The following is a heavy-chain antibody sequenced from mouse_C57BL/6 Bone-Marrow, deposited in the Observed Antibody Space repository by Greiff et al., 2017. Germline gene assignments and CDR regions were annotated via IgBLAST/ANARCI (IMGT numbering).Heavy chain of an antibody. V-gene: IGHV5-9-1*02. CDR1: GFTFSSYA. CDR3: TRDSSGYDAMDY. Sequence: EVQLVESGEGLVKPGGSLKLSCAASGFTFSSYAMSWVRQTPEKRLEWVAYISSGGDYIYYADTVKGRFTISRDNARNTLYLQMSSLKSEDTAMYYCTRDSSGYDAMDYWGQGTSVTVSS. D-gene: IGHD3-2*02. J-gene: IGHJ4*01. CDR2: ISSGGDYI.